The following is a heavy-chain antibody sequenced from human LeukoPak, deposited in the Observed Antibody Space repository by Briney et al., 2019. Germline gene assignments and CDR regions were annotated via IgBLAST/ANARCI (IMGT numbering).Heavy chain of an antibody. D-gene: IGHD6-13*01. J-gene: IGHJ4*02. V-gene: IGHV4-39*07. Sequence: PSETLSLTCSVSGDSISSTSCYWAWIRQPPGKGLEWIGSIHYSGSTYYNPSLKSRVTLSVDTSKNQFSLKLSSVTAADTAVYYCARERAAAGDSWGQGTLVTVSS. CDR1: GDSISSTSCY. CDR3: ARERAAAGDS. CDR2: IHYSGST.